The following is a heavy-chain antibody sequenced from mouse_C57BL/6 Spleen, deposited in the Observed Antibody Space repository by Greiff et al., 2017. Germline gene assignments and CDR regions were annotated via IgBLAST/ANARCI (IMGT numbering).Heavy chain of an antibody. CDR2: IYPGDGDT. J-gene: IGHJ4*01. CDR3: ARATTVVGGYYYAMDY. CDR1: GYAFSSSW. V-gene: IGHV1-82*01. Sequence: QVQLQQSGPELVKPGASVKISCKASGYAFSSSWMNWVKQRPGKGLEWIGRIYPGDGDTNYNGKFKGKATLTADKSSSTAYMQLSSRTSEDSAVYFCARATTVVGGYYYAMDYWGQGTSVTVSS. D-gene: IGHD1-1*01.